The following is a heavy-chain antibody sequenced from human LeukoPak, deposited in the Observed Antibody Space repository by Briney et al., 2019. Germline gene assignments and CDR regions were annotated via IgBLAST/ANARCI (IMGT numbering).Heavy chain of an antibody. V-gene: IGHV4-4*07. CDR1: GGSISSYY. J-gene: IGHJ6*03. D-gene: IGHD3-9*01. Sequence: SETLSLTCTVSGGSISSYYWSWIRQPAGKGLEWIGRIYTSGSTNYNPSLKSRVTMSVDTSKNQFSLKLSSVTAADTAVYYCARVRPHYDILTGYYLPYHYYMDVWGKGTTVTASS. CDR3: ARVRPHYDILTGYYLPYHYYMDV. CDR2: IYTSGST.